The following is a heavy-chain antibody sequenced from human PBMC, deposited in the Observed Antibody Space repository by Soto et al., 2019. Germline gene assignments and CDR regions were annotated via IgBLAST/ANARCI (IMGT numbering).Heavy chain of an antibody. J-gene: IGHJ6*02. CDR1: GYTFTSYA. Sequence: QVQLVQSGAEVKKPGASVKVSCKASGYTFTSYAMHWVRQAPGQRLEWMGWINAGNGNTKYSQKFQGRVTITRDTSASTAYMELSSLRSEDTAVYYCAIVGGANKGTLYYYYGMDVWGQGTTVTVSS. V-gene: IGHV1-3*01. CDR3: AIVGGANKGTLYYYYGMDV. CDR2: INAGNGNT. D-gene: IGHD2-8*01.